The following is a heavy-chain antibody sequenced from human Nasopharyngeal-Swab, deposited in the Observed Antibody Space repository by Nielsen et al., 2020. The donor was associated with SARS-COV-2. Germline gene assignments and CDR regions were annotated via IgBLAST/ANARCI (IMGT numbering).Heavy chain of an antibody. Sequence: VCRALGSGVEWMGWINPNSGGTNYAQKFLGRVTLTRDTSRSTGIMELSGLQSDDTAVYFCSRIPRVGGYSYGYDYWGQGTLVTVSS. CDR2: INPNSGGT. D-gene: IGHD5-18*01. J-gene: IGHJ4*02. CDR3: SRIPRVGGYSYGYDY. V-gene: IGHV1-2*02.